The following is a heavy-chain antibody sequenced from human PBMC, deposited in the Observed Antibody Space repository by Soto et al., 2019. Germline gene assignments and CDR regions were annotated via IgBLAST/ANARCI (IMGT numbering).Heavy chain of an antibody. J-gene: IGHJ5*02. D-gene: IGHD3-3*01. CDR1: GGSFSGYY. CDR2: INHSGST. CDR3: ARGRDFWSGYNDNWFDP. V-gene: IGHV4-34*01. Sequence: SETLSLTCAVYGGSFSGYYWSWIRQPPGKGLEWIGEINHSGSTNYNPSLKSRVTISVDTSKNQFSLKLSSVTAADTAVYYCARGRDFWSGYNDNWFDPWGQGTLVTV.